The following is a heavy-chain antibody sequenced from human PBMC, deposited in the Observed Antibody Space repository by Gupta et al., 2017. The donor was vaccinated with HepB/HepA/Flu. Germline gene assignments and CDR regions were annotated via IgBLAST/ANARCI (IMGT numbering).Heavy chain of an antibody. CDR2: IYYSGST. Sequence: QVQLQESGPGLVKPSETLSLNCTVSGASVSSAYYYWSWIRQPPGKGLEWIGYIYYSGSTNYNPSRKSRVTISVDTSKNQFSLRLSSVTAADTAVYYCARTTYGSSSPYFFDYWGQGTLVTVSS. J-gene: IGHJ4*02. V-gene: IGHV4-61*01. CDR3: ARTTYGSSSPYFFDY. CDR1: GASVSSAYYY. D-gene: IGHD6-6*01.